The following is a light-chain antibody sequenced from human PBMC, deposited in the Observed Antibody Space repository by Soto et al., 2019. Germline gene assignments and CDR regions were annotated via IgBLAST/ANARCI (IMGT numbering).Light chain of an antibody. CDR3: QQFNYSPWT. CDR1: QSLSSSF. J-gene: IGKJ1*01. CDR2: GAS. V-gene: IGKV3-20*01. Sequence: EVVLTQSSGTLSLSPGERATLSCRASQSLSSSFLAWYQQAPGQAPRLLIYGASSRATGIPDRFSGSGSGTDFTLTISRLEPEDFAVYYCQQFNYSPWTFGQGTKVDIK.